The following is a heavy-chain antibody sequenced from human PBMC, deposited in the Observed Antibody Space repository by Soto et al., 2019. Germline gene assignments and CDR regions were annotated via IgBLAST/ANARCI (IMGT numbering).Heavy chain of an antibody. D-gene: IGHD6-25*01. J-gene: IGHJ2*01. Sequence: QVQLQESGPGLVKPSQTLSLTCTVSGGSISSGGYYWSWIRQHPGKGLEWIGYIYYSGSTYYNPSLQSXXTXSXXTSKNPFSPKLSSVTAADTAVYYCARCGLYWYFDLWGRGTLVTVSS. CDR1: GGSISSGGYY. CDR2: IYYSGST. V-gene: IGHV4-31*03. CDR3: ARCGLYWYFDL.